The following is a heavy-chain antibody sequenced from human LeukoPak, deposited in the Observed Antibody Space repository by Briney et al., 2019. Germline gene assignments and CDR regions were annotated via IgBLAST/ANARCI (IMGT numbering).Heavy chain of an antibody. Sequence: PGRSLRLSCAASGFTFDDYAMFWVRQAPGEGLEWVSGISWDSRNIGYAASVKGRFTVSRDNGKNSLYLQINSLRVEDTALYYCARGNRDTSGFYYYYGMDVWGQGTTVSVSS. CDR1: GFTFDDYA. J-gene: IGHJ6*02. CDR3: ARGNRDTSGFYYYYGMDV. D-gene: IGHD6-19*01. V-gene: IGHV3-9*01. CDR2: ISWDSRNI.